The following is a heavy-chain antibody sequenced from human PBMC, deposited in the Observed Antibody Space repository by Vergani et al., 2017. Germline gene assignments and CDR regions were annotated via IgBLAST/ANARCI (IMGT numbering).Heavy chain of an antibody. CDR3: ARGTTVVTRGNYYCGMDG. CDR2: IIPIFGTA. CDR1: VGTFSSYA. J-gene: IGHJ6*04. D-gene: IGHD4-23*01. Sequence: QVQLVQSGAEVQKPGSPVKVPCKASVGTFSSYAISGVRQAPGQGLECMGRIIPIFGTANYAQKFQGRVPITADEPTSTAYMELSRLRSEDTAVYYWARGTTVVTRGNYYCGMDGWGEGTTVTVSS. V-gene: IGHV1-69*13.